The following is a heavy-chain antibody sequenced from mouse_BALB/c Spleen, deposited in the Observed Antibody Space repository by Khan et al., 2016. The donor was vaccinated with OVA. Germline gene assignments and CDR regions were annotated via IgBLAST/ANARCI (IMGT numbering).Heavy chain of an antibody. J-gene: IGHJ4*01. CDR3: ARQHYYDYNIMDY. CDR2: IWNDGST. D-gene: IGHD2-1*01. V-gene: IGHV2-6-1*01. Sequence: QVQLKQSGPGLVAPSQSLSITCTISGFSLTNYGVHWVRQPPGKGLEWLVVIWNDGSTTYNSALKSRLIISTDNSKRQVFLILNSLQTADTAMYCCARQHYYDYNIMDYWGQGTSVTVSS. CDR1: GFSLTNYG.